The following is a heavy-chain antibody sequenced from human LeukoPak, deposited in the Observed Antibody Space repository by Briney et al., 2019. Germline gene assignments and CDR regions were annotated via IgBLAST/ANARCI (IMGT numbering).Heavy chain of an antibody. Sequence: GGSLRLSCAASGFTFSSYGMHWVRQAPGKGLEWVAVISHDGSNKYYADSVKGRFTISRDNAKNSLFLQMNSLRAEDTAVYFCARSPTIMDYMDVWGKGTTVTVSS. CDR1: GFTFSSYG. CDR2: ISHDGSNK. V-gene: IGHV3-30*03. CDR3: ARSPTIMDYMDV. D-gene: IGHD5-12*01. J-gene: IGHJ6*03.